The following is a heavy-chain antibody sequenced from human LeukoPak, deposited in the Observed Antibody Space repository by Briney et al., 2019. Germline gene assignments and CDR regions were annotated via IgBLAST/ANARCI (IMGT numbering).Heavy chain of an antibody. V-gene: IGHV3-7*01. Sequence: GGSLRLSCVTSGFTFMKDWMTWVRQAQGKGLEWVANINQDGSKKNYVDSVKGRFSISRDNKENSLFLQMDSLRAEDTAIYYCARDTSPSSSTSYFGALVVWGQGTMVTVSS. CDR2: INQDGSKK. CDR1: GFTFMKDW. D-gene: IGHD2-2*01. CDR3: ARDTSPSSSTSYFGALVV. J-gene: IGHJ3*01.